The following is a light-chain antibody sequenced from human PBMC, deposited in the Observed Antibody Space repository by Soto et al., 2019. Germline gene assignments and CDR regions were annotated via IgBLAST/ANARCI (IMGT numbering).Light chain of an antibody. Sequence: IQMTQSPSTLSGSVGDRVTITCRASQTISSWLAWYQQKPGKAPKLLIYKASTLKSGVPSRFSGSGSGTEFTLTISSLQPDDFAVYYCQQYGSSGTFGQGTKVDI. CDR2: KAS. J-gene: IGKJ1*01. CDR3: QQYGSSGT. V-gene: IGKV1-5*03. CDR1: QTISSW.